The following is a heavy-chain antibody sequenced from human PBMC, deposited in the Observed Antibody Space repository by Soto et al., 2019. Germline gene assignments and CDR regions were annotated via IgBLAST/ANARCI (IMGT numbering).Heavy chain of an antibody. V-gene: IGHV1-69*02. CDR2: IIPILGIA. D-gene: IGHD4-17*01. CDR1: GGTLRTYT. Sequence: ASVKVSCRASGGTLRTYTISWVRQAPGQGLEWMGRIIPILGIANYAQKFQDRVTITADKSTSTAYMELSSLRYEDTAMYYCARGAYGDLNTGNDYWGQGTPVTVSS. J-gene: IGHJ4*02. CDR3: ARGAYGDLNTGNDY.